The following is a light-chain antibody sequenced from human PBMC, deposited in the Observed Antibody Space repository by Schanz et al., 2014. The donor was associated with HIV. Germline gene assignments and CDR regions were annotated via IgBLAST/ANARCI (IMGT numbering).Light chain of an antibody. Sequence: EIVMTQSSATLSVSPGESATLSCRASQSVGSNLAWYQHKPGQAPRLLIYGASTRTTGIPARFSGSGSGTDFSLTISSLQPDDLATYYCQQYNKYSPFSFGQGTKLEIK. CDR3: QQYNKYSPFS. CDR1: QSVGSN. J-gene: IGKJ2*01. V-gene: IGKV3-15*01. CDR2: GAS.